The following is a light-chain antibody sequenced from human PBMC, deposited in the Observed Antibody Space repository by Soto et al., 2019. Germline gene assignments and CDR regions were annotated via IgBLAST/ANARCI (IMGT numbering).Light chain of an antibody. CDR2: TIS. CDR3: LLYYDGAYV. V-gene: IGLV7-43*01. Sequence: QAVVTQEPSLTVSPGGTVTLTCASSTGAVTSDSYPSWFQQKPGQAPRALIYTISNKHSWTPARFSGSLLGGKAALTLSDVQPEDEAAYFCLLYYDGAYVFGPGTKLTVL. CDR1: TGAVTSDSY. J-gene: IGLJ1*01.